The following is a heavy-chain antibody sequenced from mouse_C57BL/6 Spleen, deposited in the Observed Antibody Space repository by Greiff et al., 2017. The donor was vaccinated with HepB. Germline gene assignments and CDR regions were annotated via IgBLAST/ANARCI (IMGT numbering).Heavy chain of an antibody. J-gene: IGHJ1*03. CDR2: IDPSDSET. CDR1: GYTFTSYW. Sequence: QVQLQQPGAELVRPGSSVKLSCKASGYTFTSYWMHWVKQRPIQGLEWIGNIDPSDSETHYNQKFKDKATLTVDKSSSTAYMQLSSLTSEDSAVYYCARKGRVRPEYFDVWGTGTTVTVSS. V-gene: IGHV1-52*01. CDR3: ARKGRVRPEYFDV. D-gene: IGHD1-2*01.